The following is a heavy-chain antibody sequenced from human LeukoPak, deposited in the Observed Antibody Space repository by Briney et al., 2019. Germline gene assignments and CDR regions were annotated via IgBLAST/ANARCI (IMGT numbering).Heavy chain of an antibody. Sequence: SGPTLVNPTQTLTLTCTFSGFSLSTSGVGVGWIRQPPGKALEWLALIYWDDDKRYSPSLKSRLTITKDTSKNQVVLTMTNMDPVDTATYYYAHNSPLLRCFDWPSNGAGFYLDYWGQGTLVTVSS. CDR1: GFSLSTSGVG. CDR2: IYWDDDK. CDR3: AHNSPLLRCFDWPSNGAGFYLDY. D-gene: IGHD3-9*01. V-gene: IGHV2-5*02. J-gene: IGHJ4*02.